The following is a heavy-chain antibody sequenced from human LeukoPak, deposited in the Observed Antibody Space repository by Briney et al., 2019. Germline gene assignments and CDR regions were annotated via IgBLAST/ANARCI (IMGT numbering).Heavy chain of an antibody. CDR1: GYTFTSFG. CDR2: ISAYNGDT. CDR3: ARGGPDYDYVWGTYRPLDY. V-gene: IGHV1-18*01. D-gene: IGHD3-16*02. Sequence: ASVKVSCKASGYTFTSFGVTWVRQAPGQGLEWMGWISAYNGDTRYAEKFEARATQTTEASTGTAFMELRSLRSDDTAIYFCARGGPDYDYVWGTYRPLDYWGQGTLVTVSS. J-gene: IGHJ4*02.